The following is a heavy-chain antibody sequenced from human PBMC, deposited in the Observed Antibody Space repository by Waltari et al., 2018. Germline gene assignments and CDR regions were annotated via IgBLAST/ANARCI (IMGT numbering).Heavy chain of an antibody. D-gene: IGHD6-6*01. CDR2: IYYSGNT. J-gene: IGHJ3*02. Sequence: QVQLQESGPGLVKPSETLSLTCTVSGGSISSYYWSWIRQPPGKGLEWIAYIYYSGNTNYNPSLKSRVTISVDTSNNQFSLRLNSVTAADTAVYYCARQPPEREPARRAFDIWGRGTMVTVSS. CDR3: ARQPPEREPARRAFDI. CDR1: GGSISSYY. V-gene: IGHV4-59*08.